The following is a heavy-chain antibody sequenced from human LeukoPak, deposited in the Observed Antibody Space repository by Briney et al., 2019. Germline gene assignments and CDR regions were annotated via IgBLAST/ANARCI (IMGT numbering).Heavy chain of an antibody. Sequence: ASVKVSCKAYGYTLTSYDINWVRQATGQGLEWMGWMNPNSGRTGYAQNFQGRITITRNTSISTAYMELSSLRSEDTAVYYCTRETSSRYFDYWGQGTLVTVSS. CDR1: GYTLTSYD. CDR3: TRETSSRYFDY. CDR2: MNPNSGRT. V-gene: IGHV1-8*01. J-gene: IGHJ4*02.